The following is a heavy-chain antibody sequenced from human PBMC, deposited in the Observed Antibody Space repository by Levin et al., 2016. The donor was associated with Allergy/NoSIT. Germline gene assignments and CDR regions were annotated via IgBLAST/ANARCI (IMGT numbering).Heavy chain of an antibody. CDR3: ASQSSGSY. V-gene: IGHV3-53*01. D-gene: IGHD1-26*01. J-gene: IGHJ4*02. CDR1: DFTVSSNH. CDR2: IEDDGDT. Sequence: GESLKISCAASDFTVSSNHMNWVRQAPGKGLEWVSVIEDDGDTFYTDSVQGRFTVSRDNSKNTLYLLMNSLRAEDTAVYYCASQSSGSYWGQGTLVTVSS.